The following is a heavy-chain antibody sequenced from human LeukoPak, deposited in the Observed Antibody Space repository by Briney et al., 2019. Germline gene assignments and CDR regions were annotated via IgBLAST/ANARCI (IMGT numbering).Heavy chain of an antibody. CDR1: GGSISSSSHY. V-gene: IGHV4-39*07. CDR2: IYYSGTT. CDR3: AREYTGYEFDY. J-gene: IGHJ4*02. D-gene: IGHD5-12*01. Sequence: PSETLSLTCTVPGGSISSSSHYWGWIRQPPGKGLEWIGSIYYSGTTYYNPSLKSRVTISLDTSKNQFSLKLSSVTAADTAVFYCAREYTGYEFDYWGQGTLVTVSS.